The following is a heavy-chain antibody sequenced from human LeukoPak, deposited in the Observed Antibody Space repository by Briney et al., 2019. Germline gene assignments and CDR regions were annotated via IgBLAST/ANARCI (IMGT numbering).Heavy chain of an antibody. J-gene: IGHJ4*02. V-gene: IGHV1-69*01. CDR3: AIHDSYDFWSGFVLDY. D-gene: IGHD3-3*01. CDR2: IIPIFGTA. Sequence: GSSVKVSCKASGGTFSSYAISWVRQAPGQGLEWMGGIIPIFGTANYAQKFQGRVTITADESTSTAYMELSSLRSEDTAVYYCAIHDSYDFWSGFVLDYWGQGTLVTVSS. CDR1: GGTFSSYA.